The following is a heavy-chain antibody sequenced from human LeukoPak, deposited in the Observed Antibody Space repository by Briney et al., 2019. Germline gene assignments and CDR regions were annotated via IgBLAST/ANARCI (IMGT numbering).Heavy chain of an antibody. Sequence: GGSLRLSCAASGFTFDDYAMHWVRQAPGKGLEWVSGISWNSGSIGYADSVKGRFTISRDNAKNSLYLQMNSLRAEDMALYYCAKDSSRGYLNAFDVWGQGTMVTVSS. V-gene: IGHV3-9*03. CDR1: GFTFDDYA. J-gene: IGHJ3*01. D-gene: IGHD1-26*01. CDR3: AKDSSRGYLNAFDV. CDR2: ISWNSGSI.